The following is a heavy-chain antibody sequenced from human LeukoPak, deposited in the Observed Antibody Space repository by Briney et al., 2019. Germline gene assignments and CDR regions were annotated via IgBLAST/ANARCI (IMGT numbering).Heavy chain of an antibody. J-gene: IGHJ4*02. V-gene: IGHV3-74*03. CDR1: GFTFNSYW. D-gene: IGHD2/OR15-2a*01. CDR2: INSDGSST. CDR3: AREPLGAGQYYFDS. Sequence: GGSLRLSCAASGFTFNSYWMHWVRQAPGKGLVWVSRINSDGSSTKDADSVKGRFTISRDNAKYTLYLQMNSLRAEDTAVYFCAREPLGAGQYYFDSWGQGTLVTVSS.